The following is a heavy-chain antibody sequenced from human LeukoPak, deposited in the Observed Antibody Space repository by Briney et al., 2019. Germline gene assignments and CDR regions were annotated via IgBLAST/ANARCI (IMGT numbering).Heavy chain of an antibody. CDR1: GYTFTGYY. J-gene: IGHJ4*02. V-gene: IGHV1-2*06. CDR2: INPNSGGT. CDR3: ARVRKSIYGSGTHLGY. D-gene: IGHD3-10*01. Sequence: ASVKVSCKASGYTFTGYYMHWVRQAPGQGLEWMGRINPNSGGTNYAQKFQGRVTMTRDTSISTAYMELSRLRSDDTAVYYCARVRKSIYGSGTHLGYWGQGTLVTVSS.